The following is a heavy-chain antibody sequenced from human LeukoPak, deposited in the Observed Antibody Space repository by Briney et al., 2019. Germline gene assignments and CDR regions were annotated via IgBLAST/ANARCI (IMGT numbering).Heavy chain of an antibody. CDR1: GGSISSSSYY. Sequence: SETLSLTCTVSGGSISSSSYYWGWIRQPPGKGLEWIGYIYYSGTTNYNPSLKSRVTISLDTSKSQFSLKLSSVTAADTAVYYCARGSAVTTYDAFDIWGQGTMVTVAS. V-gene: IGHV4-61*05. CDR2: IYYSGTT. D-gene: IGHD4-17*01. J-gene: IGHJ3*02. CDR3: ARGSAVTTYDAFDI.